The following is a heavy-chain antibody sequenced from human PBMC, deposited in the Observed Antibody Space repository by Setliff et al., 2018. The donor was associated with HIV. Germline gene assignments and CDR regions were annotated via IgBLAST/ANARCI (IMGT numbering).Heavy chain of an antibody. CDR2: VYYTGTS. CDR3: ASPASGGSSGQYHY. Sequence: PSETLSLTCTVSGVSVSSGGYYWSWIRQHPGKGLEWIGYVYYTGTSYFNPSLKSRITISVDTSKNQFSLKLSSVTAADTAVYYCASPASGGSSGQYHYWGQGTLVTVSS. J-gene: IGHJ4*02. V-gene: IGHV4-31*03. CDR1: GVSVSSGGYY. D-gene: IGHD6-19*01.